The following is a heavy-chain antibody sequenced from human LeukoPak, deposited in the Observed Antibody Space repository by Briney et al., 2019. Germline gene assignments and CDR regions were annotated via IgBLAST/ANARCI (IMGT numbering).Heavy chain of an antibody. J-gene: IGHJ6*04. D-gene: IGHD3-9*01. CDR1: GDSVSSNSAA. CDR3: ARGYDILTGYDNFYYYGMDV. V-gene: IGHV6-1*01. Sequence: SQTLSLTCAISGDSVSSNSAAWNWIRQSSSRGLEWLGRTYYRSKWYYDYAVSVKGRISINPGTSKNQFSLQLNSVSPVDTAVYYCARGYDILTGYDNFYYYGMDVWGKGTTVTVSS. CDR2: TYYRSKWYY.